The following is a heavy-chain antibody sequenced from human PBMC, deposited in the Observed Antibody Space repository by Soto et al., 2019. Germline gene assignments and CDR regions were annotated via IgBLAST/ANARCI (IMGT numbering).Heavy chain of an antibody. V-gene: IGHV4-39*01. CDR3: ARRRASDYGGNHHPYYFDR. Sequence: QLQLQESGPGLVKPSETLSLTCTVSGASIITDNYFWVWIRQSPRRGLELIGSISYSWRTYDNPSLQSRVTISIDASKNQFSLKLTSVTTADTAVYYCARRRASDYGGNHHPYYFDRWGQGALVTVSS. CDR1: GASIITDNYF. CDR2: ISYSWRT. D-gene: IGHD4-17*01. J-gene: IGHJ4*02.